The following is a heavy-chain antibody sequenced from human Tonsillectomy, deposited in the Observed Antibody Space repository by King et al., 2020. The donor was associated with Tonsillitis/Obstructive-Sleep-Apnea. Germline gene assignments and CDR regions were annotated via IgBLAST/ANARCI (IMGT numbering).Heavy chain of an antibody. CDR1: GDSFSSYA. V-gene: IGHV1-69*04. D-gene: IGHD6-13*01. J-gene: IGHJ3*02. Sequence: VQLVQSGAEVKKPGSSVKVSCKASGDSFSSYAINWVRQAPGQGLEWMGRIIPMVGIAHYAEKFQGRITVTADKSTSTAYMELSSLISEDTAVFYCARGSGMAAVAVNNAFDIWGQGTMVTVSS. CDR3: ARGSGMAAVAVNNAFDI. CDR2: IIPMVGIA.